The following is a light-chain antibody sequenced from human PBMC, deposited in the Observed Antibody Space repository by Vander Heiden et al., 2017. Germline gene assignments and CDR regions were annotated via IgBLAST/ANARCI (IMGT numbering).Light chain of an antibody. V-gene: IGKV1-39*01. CDR1: QSISSY. CDR2: AAS. J-gene: IGKJ1*01. CDR3: QQSYSTPPT. Sequence: ASVGDRVTITCRASQSISSYLNWYQQKPGKAPKLLIYAASSLQSGVPSRFSGSGSGTDFTLTISSLQPEDFATYYCQQSYSTPPTFGQGPRWKSN.